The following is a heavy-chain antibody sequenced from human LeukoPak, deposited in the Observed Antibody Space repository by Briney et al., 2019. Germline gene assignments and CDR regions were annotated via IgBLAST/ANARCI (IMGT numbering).Heavy chain of an antibody. V-gene: IGHV4-39*07. J-gene: IGHJ5*02. Sequence: SETLSLTCTVSGGSISSSSYYWGWIRQPPGKGLEWIGSIYYSGSTYYNPSLKSRVTISVDTSKNQFSLKLSSVTAADTAVYYCARIKYSSSIVPSIRKYNWFDPWGQGTLVTVSS. CDR2: IYYSGST. CDR3: ARIKYSSSIVPSIRKYNWFDP. D-gene: IGHD6-6*01. CDR1: GGSISSSSYY.